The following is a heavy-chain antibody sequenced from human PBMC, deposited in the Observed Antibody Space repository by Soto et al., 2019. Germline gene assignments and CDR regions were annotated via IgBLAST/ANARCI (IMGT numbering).Heavy chain of an antibody. CDR3: ARDLFAYSYGSGILKHNWFDP. Sequence: QVQLVQSGAEVKKPGASVKVSCKASGYTFTSYGISWVRQAPGQGLEWMGWISAYNGNTNYAQKLQGRVTMTTDTPTSTAYMELRSLRSDDTAVYYCARDLFAYSYGSGILKHNWFDPWGQGTLVTVSS. CDR1: GYTFTSYG. D-gene: IGHD3-10*01. V-gene: IGHV1-18*01. J-gene: IGHJ5*02. CDR2: ISAYNGNT.